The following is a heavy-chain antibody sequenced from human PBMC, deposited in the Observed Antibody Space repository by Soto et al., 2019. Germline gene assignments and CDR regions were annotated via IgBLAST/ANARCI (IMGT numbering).Heavy chain of an antibody. CDR1: GGSTSSSTYS. CDR2: IYNSGV. J-gene: IGHJ4*02. CDR3: ARGGSTYYDSSGYYY. D-gene: IGHD3-22*01. Sequence: SETLSLTCTVSGGSTSSSTYSWGWIRQPPGKGLEWIGSIYNSGVDYNPSLKSRVTISVDTSKNQFSLKLSSVTAADTAVYYCARGGSTYYDSSGYYYWGQGTLVTVS. V-gene: IGHV4-39*07.